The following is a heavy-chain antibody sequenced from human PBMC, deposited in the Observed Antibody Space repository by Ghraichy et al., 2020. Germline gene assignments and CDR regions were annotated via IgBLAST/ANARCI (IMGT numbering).Heavy chain of an antibody. CDR3: AGSGGWLLHN. J-gene: IGHJ4*02. Sequence: GGSLRLSCAAFGSFFSSYFMSWVRQAPGKGLEWVANINQDESEKNYVDSVRGRFTISRDNAKNSLYLQMHSLRAEDTAVYYCAGSGGWLLHNWGQGTLVTVSS. D-gene: IGHD6-19*01. V-gene: IGHV3-7*03. CDR1: GSFFSSYF. CDR2: INQDESEK.